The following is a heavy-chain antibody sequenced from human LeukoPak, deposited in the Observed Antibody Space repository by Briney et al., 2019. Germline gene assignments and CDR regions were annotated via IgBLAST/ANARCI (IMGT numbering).Heavy chain of an antibody. CDR1: GYTFTSYG. V-gene: IGHV1-18*01. CDR2: ISAYNGNT. J-gene: IGHJ4*02. D-gene: IGHD6-19*01. Sequence: ASVKVSCKASGYTFTSYGISWVRQAPGQGLEWMGWISAYNGNTNYAQKLQGRVTMTTDTSTSTAYMELSSLRSDDTAVYYCARVQGVVAVAGNDYWGKGTLVTVSS. CDR3: ARVQGVVAVAGNDY.